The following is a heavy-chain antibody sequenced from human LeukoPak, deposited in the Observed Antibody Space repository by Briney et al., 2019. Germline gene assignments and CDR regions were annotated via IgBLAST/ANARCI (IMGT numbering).Heavy chain of an antibody. CDR1: GYTSTSYY. Sequence: ASVKVSCKASGYTSTSYYMHWVRQAPGQGLEWMGIINPSGGSTSYAQKFQGRVTMTRDTSTSTVYMELSSLRSEDTAVYYCAIQGLLGAKNPDRRYCSSTSCYRGPYYYYYYMDVWGKGTTVTVSS. D-gene: IGHD2-2*02. CDR3: AIQGLLGAKNPDRRYCSSTSCYRGPYYYYYYMDV. J-gene: IGHJ6*03. V-gene: IGHV1-46*03. CDR2: INPSGGST.